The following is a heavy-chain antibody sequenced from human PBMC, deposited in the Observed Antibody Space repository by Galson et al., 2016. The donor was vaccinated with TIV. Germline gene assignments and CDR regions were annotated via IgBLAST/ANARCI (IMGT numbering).Heavy chain of an antibody. J-gene: IGHJ6*02. CDR1: GYTFTSFR. CDR3: TRDRSIAAPRDMDV. V-gene: IGHV1-18*01. D-gene: IGHD6-6*01. Sequence: SVKVSCKATGYTFTSFRIAWVRQAPGQGLEWMGWISGYNGKTYYAQKFQDRVTMTTDTSTTTAYMELRSLRSDDTAVYYCTRDRSIAAPRDMDVWGQGTAVTVSS. CDR2: ISGYNGKT.